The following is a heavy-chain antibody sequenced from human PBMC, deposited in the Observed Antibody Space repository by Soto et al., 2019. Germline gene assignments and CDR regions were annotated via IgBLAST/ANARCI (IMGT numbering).Heavy chain of an antibody. Sequence: QVQLVESGGGVVQPGRSLRLSCEASGFIFSSYGMHWVRQAPGKGLEWVAVIWFDGSNEYYADSVKGRFTISRDNSKNTLHLQMNSLRADDTAVYYCARAMAATTPFDYWGQGTVVTVSS. D-gene: IGHD1-26*01. CDR2: IWFDGSNE. CDR3: ARAMAATTPFDY. J-gene: IGHJ4*02. CDR1: GFIFSSYG. V-gene: IGHV3-33*01.